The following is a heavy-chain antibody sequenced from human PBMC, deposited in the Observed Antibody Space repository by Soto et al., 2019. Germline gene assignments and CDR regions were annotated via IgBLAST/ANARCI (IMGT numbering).Heavy chain of an antibody. CDR1: GYTFTSXA. V-gene: IGHV1-3*01. CDR3: XXXXXXXXXXGDY. CDR2: INAGNGNT. J-gene: IGHJ4*02. Sequence: QVQLVQSGAEVKKPGASVKVSCKASGYTFTSXAXXXXXXXXXXXXEWMGLINAGNGNTKYSQKFQGRVTITRDTXXXXXXXXXXXXXXXXXXXXXXXXXXXXXXXXGDYWGQGTLVTVSS.